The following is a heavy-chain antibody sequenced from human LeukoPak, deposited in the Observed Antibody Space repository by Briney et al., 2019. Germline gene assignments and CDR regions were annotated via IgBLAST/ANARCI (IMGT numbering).Heavy chain of an antibody. CDR1: GFSFSAYA. Sequence: GGSLRLSCAASGFSFSAYAMSWVRQAPARGPEWVSSIRGGGGTFYADFAKGRFTLSRDDSRNTVYLQLNNLRVEDTAIYYCAKANWVSNADAVWWGQGTQVTVSS. V-gene: IGHV3-23*01. J-gene: IGHJ4*02. D-gene: IGHD1-1*01. CDR3: AKANWVSNADAVW. CDR2: IRGGGGT.